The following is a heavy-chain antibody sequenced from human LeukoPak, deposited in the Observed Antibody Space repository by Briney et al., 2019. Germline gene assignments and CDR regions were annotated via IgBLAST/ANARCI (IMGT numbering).Heavy chain of an antibody. CDR3: ARENDYYGMDV. V-gene: IGHV3-48*02. CDR2: ISIRSRTT. CDR1: GFTFSNFG. J-gene: IGHJ6*02. Sequence: GGSLRLSCAASGFTFSNFGMNWVRQAPGEGLEWVSYISIRSRTTYYADSVKGRFTISRDNAKNSLYLQMKSLRDEDTAVYYCARENDYYGMDVWGQGTTVTVSS.